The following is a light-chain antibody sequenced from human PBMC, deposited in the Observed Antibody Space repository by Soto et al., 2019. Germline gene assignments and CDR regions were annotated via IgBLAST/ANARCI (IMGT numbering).Light chain of an antibody. Sequence: QSVLTQPRSVSGSPGQSVTISCTGTSSDVGGYNYVSWYQQHPGKAPKLMIFDVSKRPSGVPDRFSGSKSDNTASLTISGLQAEDEADYYCCSYAGNYTYVFGTGTKV. J-gene: IGLJ1*01. CDR2: DVS. CDR3: CSYAGNYTYV. CDR1: SSDVGGYNY. V-gene: IGLV2-11*01.